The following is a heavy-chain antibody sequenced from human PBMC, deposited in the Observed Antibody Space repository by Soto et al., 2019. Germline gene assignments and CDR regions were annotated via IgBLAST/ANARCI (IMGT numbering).Heavy chain of an antibody. Sequence: QVQLQESGPGLVKPSQTLSLTCTVSGGSISSGGYYWSWIRQHPGKGLEWIGYIYYSGSTYYNPSLKSRVTITVGTSKNQFSLKLSSVTAADTAVYYCARDLRVPGYYGMDVWGQGTTVTVSS. V-gene: IGHV4-31*03. CDR2: IYYSGST. CDR3: ARDLRVPGYYGMDV. J-gene: IGHJ6*02. CDR1: GGSISSGGYY.